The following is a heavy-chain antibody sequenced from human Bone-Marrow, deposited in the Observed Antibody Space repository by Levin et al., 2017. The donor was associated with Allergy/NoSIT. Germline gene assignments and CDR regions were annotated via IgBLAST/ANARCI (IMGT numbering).Heavy chain of an antibody. CDR3: AREGYSSNWRGGGGLDV. Sequence: RAGGSLRLSCAASGFTFRSYTMTWVRQAPGKGLEWVSSISSTGSYIYYADSVKGRFTISRDTAKNSLYLQMSSLRVEDTAVYFCAREGYSSNWRGGGGLDVWGQGTTVTVSS. D-gene: IGHD6-13*01. CDR2: ISSTGSYI. CDR1: GFTFRSYT. J-gene: IGHJ6*02. V-gene: IGHV3-21*01.